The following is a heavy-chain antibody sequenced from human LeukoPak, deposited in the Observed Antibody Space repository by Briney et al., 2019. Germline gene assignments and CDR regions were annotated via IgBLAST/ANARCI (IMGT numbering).Heavy chain of an antibody. CDR3: AREMYSSSSGDY. Sequence: GGSLRLSCAASGFTFSSYSMNWVRQAPGKGLEWVSSISSSSSYIYYADSVKGRFTISRDNAKDSLYLQMNSLRAEDTAVYYCAREMYSSSSGDYWGQGTLVTVSS. J-gene: IGHJ4*02. CDR2: ISSSSSYI. CDR1: GFTFSSYS. V-gene: IGHV3-21*01. D-gene: IGHD6-6*01.